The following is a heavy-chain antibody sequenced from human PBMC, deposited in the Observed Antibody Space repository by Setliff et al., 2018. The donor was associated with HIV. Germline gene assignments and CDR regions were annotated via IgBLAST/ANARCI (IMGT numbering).Heavy chain of an antibody. V-gene: IGHV1-46*01. CDR3: ARVHDGTITGAFDI. CDR2: INPSGGGT. CDR1: GYTFTAYY. D-gene: IGHD3-22*01. J-gene: IGHJ3*02. Sequence: ASVKVSCKASGYTFTAYYMHWVRQAPGQGLEWMGIINPSGGGTNFAQKFQGRVTMTRDTSTSTVYMELNSLRSEDTAVYYCARVHDGTITGAFDIWGQGTLVTVSS.